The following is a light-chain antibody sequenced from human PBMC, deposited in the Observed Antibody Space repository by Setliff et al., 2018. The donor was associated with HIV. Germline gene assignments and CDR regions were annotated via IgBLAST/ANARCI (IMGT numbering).Light chain of an antibody. J-gene: IGLJ3*02. CDR1: SFDVGAYNY. V-gene: IGLV2-14*01. CDR2: EVT. CDR3: SSFERSNTWV. Sequence: ASVSGSPGQSITISCTGTSFDVGAYNYVSWYQQYPGKAPKLLIYEVTNRPSGISNRFSGSKSGNTASLTISGLLSEDESDYYCSSFERSNTWVFGGGTK.